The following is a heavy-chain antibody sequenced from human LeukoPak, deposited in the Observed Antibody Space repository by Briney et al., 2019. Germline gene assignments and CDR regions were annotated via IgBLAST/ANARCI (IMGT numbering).Heavy chain of an antibody. D-gene: IGHD3-16*01. V-gene: IGHV3-15*01. Sequence: GGSLRLSCVASGFAFNTAWMIWVRQAPGKGLEWVGRIKSEADDGATDYAAPVKGRFTIARDDSKSTLYLQMNSLKIEDTGVYYCSTVRGRYYYYALDSWGQGTTVTVSS. J-gene: IGHJ6*02. CDR3: STVRGRYYYYALDS. CDR2: IKSEADDGAT. CDR1: GFAFNTAW.